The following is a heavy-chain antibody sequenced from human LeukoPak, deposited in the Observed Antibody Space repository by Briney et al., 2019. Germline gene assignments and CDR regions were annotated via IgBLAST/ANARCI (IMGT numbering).Heavy chain of an antibody. Sequence: PSETLSLTCAVSGYSINSGYYWGWFRPLPGEGLEWIGSIYYSGSTYYNPSLKSRVTISVDTSKNQFSLKLSSVTAADTAVYYCARVGRLGYCSSTSCPYYYYMDVWGKGTTVTVSS. J-gene: IGHJ6*03. D-gene: IGHD2-2*01. V-gene: IGHV4-38-2*01. CDR3: ARVGRLGYCSSTSCPYYYYMDV. CDR1: GYSINSGYY. CDR2: IYYSGST.